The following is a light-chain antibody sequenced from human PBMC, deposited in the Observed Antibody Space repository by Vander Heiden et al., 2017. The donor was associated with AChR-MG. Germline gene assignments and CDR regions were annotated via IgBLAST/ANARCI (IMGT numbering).Light chain of an antibody. CDR2: AAS. V-gene: IGKV1-39*01. CDR1: QSISSY. Sequence: DIQMTQSPSSLSASVGDRVTITCRASQSISSYLNCYQQKPGKAPKLLIYAASSLQSGVPSRFSGSGSGTDFTLTISRLQPEDFATYYCQQSDSTPRTFGQGTKVEIK. CDR3: QQSDSTPRT. J-gene: IGKJ1*01.